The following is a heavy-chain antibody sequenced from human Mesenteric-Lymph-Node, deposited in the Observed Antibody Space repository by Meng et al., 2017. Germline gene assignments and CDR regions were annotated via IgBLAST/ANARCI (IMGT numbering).Heavy chain of an antibody. Sequence: QVQLVHAGSALKKPGASVKVSCKASGYTLTTYAMNWVRQAPGQGLEWMGWINTNAGNPTYAQGFTGRFVFSLDTSVNMAYLQITSLKAEDTAVHYCVRGDWFDPWGQGTLVTVSS. V-gene: IGHV7-4-1*04. CDR2: INTNAGNP. CDR1: GYTLTTYA. J-gene: IGHJ5*02. CDR3: VRGDWFDP.